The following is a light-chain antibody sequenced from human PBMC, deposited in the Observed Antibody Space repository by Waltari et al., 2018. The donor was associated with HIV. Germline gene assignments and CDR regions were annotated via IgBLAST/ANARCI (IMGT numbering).Light chain of an antibody. CDR1: QTVLYSSDNRDY. CDR3: QQYYTTPQS. CDR2: WAS. Sequence: DIVLTHSPDSMAVSLGERATVNCTSSQTVLYSSDNRDYLAWYQVRPGQPPQLLIYWASTRQSGVPDRFSGSGSGTHFTLTISGLQAEDVAIYYCQQYYTTPQSFGQGTRLEI. V-gene: IGKV4-1*01. J-gene: IGKJ2*03.